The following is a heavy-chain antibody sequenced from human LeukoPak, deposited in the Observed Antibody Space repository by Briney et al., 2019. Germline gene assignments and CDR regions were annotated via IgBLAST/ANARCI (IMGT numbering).Heavy chain of an antibody. J-gene: IGHJ6*03. V-gene: IGHV3-20*04. CDR2: VTWNGGST. CDR3: AMKFSRDYYFMDV. Sequence: GGSLRLSCEASGFSIEDFGMSWVRQPPGKGLEWVSGVTWNGGSTGYAASVEGRFTISRDNAKNSLYLQMNSLRAEDTALYYCAMKFSRDYYFMDVWGKGTTGTGSS. CDR1: GFSIEDFG.